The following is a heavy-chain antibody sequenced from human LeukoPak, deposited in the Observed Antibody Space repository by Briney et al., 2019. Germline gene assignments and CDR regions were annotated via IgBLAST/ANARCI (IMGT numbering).Heavy chain of an antibody. V-gene: IGHV3-30-3*01. D-gene: IGHD1-26*01. CDR3: ARGGYSGSYFDY. Sequence: GGSLRLSCVASGFTFSSYAMHWVRQAPGKGLEWVAVISDDGTKEYYADSVKGRFTISRDNSRNTVYTSKSTLFLQMNGLRPEDTAVYYCARGGYSGSYFDYWGQGTLITVSS. CDR1: GFTFSSYA. J-gene: IGHJ4*02. CDR2: ISDDGTKE.